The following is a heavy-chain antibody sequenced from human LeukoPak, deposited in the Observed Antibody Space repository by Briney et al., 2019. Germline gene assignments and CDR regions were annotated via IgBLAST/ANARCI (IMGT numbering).Heavy chain of an antibody. Sequence: ASVKVSCKVSGYTLTELSMRWVRQAPGKGLEWMGGFDPGDGETIYAQKFHGRVTMTEDTSTDTAYMELSSLRSEDTAVYYCATEPGIAAYGMDVWGQGTTVTVSS. D-gene: IGHD6-13*01. V-gene: IGHV1-24*01. CDR3: ATEPGIAAYGMDV. J-gene: IGHJ6*02. CDR2: FDPGDGET. CDR1: GYTLTELS.